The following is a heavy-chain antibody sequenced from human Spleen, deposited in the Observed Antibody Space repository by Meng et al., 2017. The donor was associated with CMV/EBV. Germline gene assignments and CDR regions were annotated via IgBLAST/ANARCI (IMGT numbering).Heavy chain of an antibody. CDR2: IYHNANV. CDR1: DYSITSGYC. Sequence: LETLSLTCTVSDYSITSGYCWGWIRQPPGKGLEWIGNIYHNANVYYNPSLKSRATISADTSKNQFSLRLSSVTAADTAIYYCARRQITPYYFDFWGQGTLVTVSS. D-gene: IGHD4-23*01. V-gene: IGHV4-38-2*02. J-gene: IGHJ4*02. CDR3: ARRQITPYYFDF.